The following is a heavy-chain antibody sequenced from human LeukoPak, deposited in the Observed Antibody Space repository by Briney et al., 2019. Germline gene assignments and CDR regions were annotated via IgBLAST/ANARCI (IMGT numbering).Heavy chain of an antibody. V-gene: IGHV3-23*01. J-gene: IGHJ4*02. D-gene: IGHD2-15*01. CDR1: GFTFSSYA. Sequence: GGSLGLSCAASGFTFSSYAMSWVRQAPGKGLEWVSAISGSGGSTYYADSVKGRFTISRDNSKNTLYLQMNSLRAEDTAVYYCAKDGTRYCSGGSCCSTPYWGRGTLVTVSS. CDR2: ISGSGGST. CDR3: AKDGTRYCSGGSCCSTPY.